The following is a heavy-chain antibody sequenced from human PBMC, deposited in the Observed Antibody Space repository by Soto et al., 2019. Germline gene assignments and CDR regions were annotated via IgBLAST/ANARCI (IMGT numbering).Heavy chain of an antibody. CDR3: AKASPMVRGSWVNNWFDP. J-gene: IGHJ5*02. V-gene: IGHV3-9*01. D-gene: IGHD3-10*01. Sequence: GGSLRLSCAASGFTFDDYAIHWVRQAPGKGLEWVSGISWNSDSIGYADSVKGRFTISRDNAKNSLYLQMNSLRAEDTAFYYCAKASPMVRGSWVNNWFDPWGQGTLVTVSS. CDR2: ISWNSDSI. CDR1: GFTFDDYA.